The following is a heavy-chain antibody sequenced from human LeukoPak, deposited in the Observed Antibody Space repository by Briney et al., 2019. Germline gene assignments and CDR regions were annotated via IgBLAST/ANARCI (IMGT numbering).Heavy chain of an antibody. J-gene: IGHJ3*02. CDR1: GGFLTHGGYS. CDR3: ASSAGGFGELLNDPFDI. CDR2: IYHSGSP. D-gene: IGHD3-10*01. Sequence: SETLSLTCAAPGGFLTHGGYSWAWIRQPPGKGPEWIGSIYHSGSPYYNPSLKSRVTISVDRSKNHFSLELNSVTAADTAVYYCASSAGGFGELLNDPFDIWGQGTMVTVSS. V-gene: IGHV4-30-2*01.